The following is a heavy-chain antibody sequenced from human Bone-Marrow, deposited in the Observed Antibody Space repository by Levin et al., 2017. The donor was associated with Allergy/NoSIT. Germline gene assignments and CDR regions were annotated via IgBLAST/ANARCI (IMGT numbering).Heavy chain of an antibody. D-gene: IGHD2-2*01. CDR2: IYNGGGT. CDR1: GFSISSGYY. CDR3: ARSRSIRCASCPFAY. V-gene: IGHV4-38-2*01. Sequence: PSETLSLTCAVSGFSISSGYYWGWIRQPPGRGLEWIGSIYNGGGTDINPSLHSRVSISMDTSKNQFSLKLTSVTAADTAVYYCARSRSIRCASCPFAYWGQGILVPVSS. J-gene: IGHJ4*02.